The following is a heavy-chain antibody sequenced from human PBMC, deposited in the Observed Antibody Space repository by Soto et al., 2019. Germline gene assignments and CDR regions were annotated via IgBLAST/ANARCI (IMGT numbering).Heavy chain of an antibody. Sequence: QVQLQESGPGLVKPSETLSLTCTVSGGSISSYYWSWIVQPPGKGLEWMGYIDYSGSTNYNHSLKSRVTISVDSSNTQFCLRLSSVTVADTDGYYCARSLDWYFDLWGRGTLVSVS. J-gene: IGHJ2*01. CDR2: IDYSGST. V-gene: IGHV4-59*08. CDR3: ARSLDWYFDL. CDR1: GGSISSYY.